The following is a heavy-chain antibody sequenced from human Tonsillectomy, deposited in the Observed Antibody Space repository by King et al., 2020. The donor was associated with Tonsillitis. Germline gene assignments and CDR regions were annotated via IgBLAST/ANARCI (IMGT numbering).Heavy chain of an antibody. D-gene: IGHD1-1*01. V-gene: IGHV1-2*02. Sequence: VQLVESGAEVKKPGASVKVSCKASGYTFIDYHMHWVRQAPGQGLECMGWIDLKSGGTRYAQNFQGRVTMTRDTSNSTAYMELSGLRPDDTAIYYCAREITSDKLNALDIWGQGTMVTVSS. CDR2: IDLKSGGT. CDR3: AREITSDKLNALDI. J-gene: IGHJ3*02. CDR1: GYTFIDYH.